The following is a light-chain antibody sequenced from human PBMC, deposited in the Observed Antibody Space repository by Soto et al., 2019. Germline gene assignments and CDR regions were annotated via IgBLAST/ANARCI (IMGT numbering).Light chain of an antibody. V-gene: IGKV3-20*01. CDR2: RTS. J-gene: IGKJ5*01. Sequence: EIVLTQSPGTLSLSPGERATLSGSVSHSVSSSYLAWYQQKPGQAPRLLIYRTSNRATGIPDRFSGSGSGTDFTLTISRLEPEDFAVYYCEQYNNWPITFGQGTRLEIK. CDR3: EQYNNWPIT. CDR1: HSVSSSY.